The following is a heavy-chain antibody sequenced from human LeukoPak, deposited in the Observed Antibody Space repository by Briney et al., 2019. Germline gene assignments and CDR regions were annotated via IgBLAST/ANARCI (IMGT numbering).Heavy chain of an antibody. D-gene: IGHD3-10*01. J-gene: IGHJ6*03. CDR2: ISGSGGRK. Sequence: GVSLRLSCAASGFTFSSYAMSWVRQAPGKRLQRLSAISGSGGRKYYADSVKGRFTISRDNAKNTLDLYMNSLRAEDTAVYYCAKEARYGSGSSYYYYYYMDVWGKGTTVTVSS. CDR3: AKEARYGSGSSYYYYYYMDV. CDR1: GFTFSSYA. V-gene: IGHV3-23*01.